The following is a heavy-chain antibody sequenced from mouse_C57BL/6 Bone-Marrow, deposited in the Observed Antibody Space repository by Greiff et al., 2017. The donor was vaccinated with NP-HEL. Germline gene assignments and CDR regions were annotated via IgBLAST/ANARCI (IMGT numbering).Heavy chain of an antibody. D-gene: IGHD1-1*01. CDR3: ARFPYYYGSSFYYFDY. CDR2: IYPGGGYT. V-gene: IGHV1-63*01. J-gene: IGHJ2*01. Sequence: VQLQQSGAELVRPGTSVKMSCKASGYTFTNYWIGWAKQRPGHGLEWIGDIYPGGGYTNYNEKFKGKATLTADKSSSTAYMQFSSLTSEDSAIYYCARFPYYYGSSFYYFDYGGQGTTLTVSS. CDR1: GYTFTNYW.